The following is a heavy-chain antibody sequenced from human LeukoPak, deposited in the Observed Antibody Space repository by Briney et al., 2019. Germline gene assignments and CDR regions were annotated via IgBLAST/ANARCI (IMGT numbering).Heavy chain of an antibody. Sequence: PSETLSLTCTVSGGSVSSGSYYWSWIRQPPGKGLEWIGYIYYRGSTSYNPSLNSRVTISVDTSKNQFSLRLSSVTTADTAVYYCARASISIAGPFDYWGQGTLVTVSS. J-gene: IGHJ4*02. V-gene: IGHV4-61*01. CDR1: GGSVSSGSYY. CDR2: IYYRGST. CDR3: ARASISIAGPFDY. D-gene: IGHD6-13*01.